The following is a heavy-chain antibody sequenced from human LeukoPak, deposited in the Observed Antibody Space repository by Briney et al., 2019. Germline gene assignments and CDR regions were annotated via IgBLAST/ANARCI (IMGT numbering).Heavy chain of an antibody. J-gene: IGHJ6*03. CDR3: GGGRGYESYYNMEV. CDR1: GFSFSSYA. Sequence: PGGSLRLSCAASGFSFSSYAMNWVRQAPGKGLEWVSIIFGNGDTTYYADSVKGRFTVSRDNSKDTLYLQMNNLRPEDTAVFYGGGGRGYESYYNMEVWGKGPRVSVS. D-gene: IGHD3-16*01. V-gene: IGHV3-23*01. CDR2: IFGNGDTT.